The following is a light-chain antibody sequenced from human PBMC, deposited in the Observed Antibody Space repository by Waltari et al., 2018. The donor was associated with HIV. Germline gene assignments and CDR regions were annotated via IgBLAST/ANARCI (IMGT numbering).Light chain of an antibody. V-gene: IGLV1-44*01. Sequence: QSVLTQPPSASGTPGQRVTISCSGSSSNIGNNPVEWYQQLPGTAPKLLIYSNNHRPSGVPDRIAGSKSGTSASLAIGGLQSDDEADYYCASWEDSLHGTVFGGGTKLTVL. CDR2: SNN. CDR3: ASWEDSLHGTV. J-gene: IGLJ2*01. CDR1: SSNIGNNP.